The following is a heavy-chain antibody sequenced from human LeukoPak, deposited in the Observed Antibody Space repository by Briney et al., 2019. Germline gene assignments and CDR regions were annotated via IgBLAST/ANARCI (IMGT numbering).Heavy chain of an antibody. Sequence: GGSLRLSCAASGLTFSSYAMSWVRQAPGKGLEWVSAISGSGGSTYYADSVKGRFTISRDNSKNTLYLQMNSLRAEDTAVYYCGAVVVAATLDPWGQGTLVTVSS. D-gene: IGHD2-15*01. V-gene: IGHV3-23*01. CDR3: GAVVVAATLDP. CDR2: ISGSGGST. J-gene: IGHJ5*02. CDR1: GLTFSSYA.